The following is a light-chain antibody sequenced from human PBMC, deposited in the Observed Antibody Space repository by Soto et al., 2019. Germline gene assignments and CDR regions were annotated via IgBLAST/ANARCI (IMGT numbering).Light chain of an antibody. CDR3: QHYNSDSDA. J-gene: IGKJ1*01. Sequence: EFVLTQSPGTLSLSPGERATLSCRATQTVRNNYLAWYQQKPGQAPRLLIYDASSRATGIPDRFSGGGSGTDFTLTISSLQPDDFATYYCQHYNSDSDAFGQGTKVDIK. V-gene: IGKV3-20*01. CDR1: QTVRNNY. CDR2: DAS.